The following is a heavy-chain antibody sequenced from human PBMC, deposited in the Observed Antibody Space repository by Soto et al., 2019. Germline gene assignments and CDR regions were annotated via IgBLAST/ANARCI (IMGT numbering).Heavy chain of an antibody. J-gene: IGHJ6*02. CDR2: IYYSGST. Sequence: SETLSLTCTVSGGSISSYYWSWIRQPPGKGLEWIGYIYYSGSTNYNPSLKSRVTISVDTSKNQFSLKLSSVTAADTAVYYCARDQSAAGTDYYYYGMDVWGQGTTVNVSS. V-gene: IGHV4-59*01. D-gene: IGHD6-13*01. CDR3: ARDQSAAGTDYYYYGMDV. CDR1: GGSISSYY.